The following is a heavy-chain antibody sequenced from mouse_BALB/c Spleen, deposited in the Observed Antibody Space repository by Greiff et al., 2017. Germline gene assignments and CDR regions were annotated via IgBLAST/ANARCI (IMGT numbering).Heavy chain of an antibody. CDR2: ISSGGSYT. V-gene: IGHV5-6-4*01. Sequence: VESGGGLVKPGGSLKLSCAASGFTFSSYTMSWVRQTPEKRLEWVATISSGGSYTYYPDSVKGRFTISRDNAKNTLYLQMSSLKSEDTAMYYCTRDYDYDVMDYWGQGTSVTVSS. CDR1: GFTFSSYT. CDR3: TRDYDYDVMDY. J-gene: IGHJ4*01.